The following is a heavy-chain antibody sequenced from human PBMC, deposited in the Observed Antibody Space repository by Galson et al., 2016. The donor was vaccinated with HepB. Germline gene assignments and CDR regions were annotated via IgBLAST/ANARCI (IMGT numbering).Heavy chain of an antibody. CDR3: AKVADSPGFYYQGRFDY. D-gene: IGHD3-22*01. CDR1: EYSFTDYY. CDR2: INPNRGVT. J-gene: IGHJ4*02. Sequence: SVKVSCKASEYSFTDYYIHWLRQAPGQGLEWMGWINPNRGVTHYAQKFQGRVTLTRDTSVSTAYMEVTSLKSDDTAFYYCAKVADSPGFYYQGRFDYWGQGTLITVSS. V-gene: IGHV1-2*02.